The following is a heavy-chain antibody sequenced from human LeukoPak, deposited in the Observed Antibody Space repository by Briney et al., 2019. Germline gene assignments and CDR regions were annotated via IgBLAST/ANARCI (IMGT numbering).Heavy chain of an antibody. V-gene: IGHV3-21*01. CDR1: GFTFSSYS. J-gene: IGHJ5*02. CDR3: AREKDIVVVPAAISFDP. CDR2: ISSSSSYI. D-gene: IGHD2-2*01. Sequence: GGSLRLSCAASGFTFSSYSMNWVRQAPGKGLEWVSSISSSSSYIYYADSVKGRFTISRDNAKNSLYLQMNSLRAEDTAVYYCAREKDIVVVPAAISFDPRGQGILVTVSS.